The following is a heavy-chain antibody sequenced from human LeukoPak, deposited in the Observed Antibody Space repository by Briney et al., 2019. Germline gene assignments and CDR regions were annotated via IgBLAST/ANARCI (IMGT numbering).Heavy chain of an antibody. Sequence: SQTLSLTCAISGDSVSYNIATWNWVRQSPSRGLEWLGRTYYRSRWGNDYAISVKSRITINPDTSRNQFSLQLNSVTPEDTAVYSCVRDSDDYSWELDFGGQGAPATAS. CDR2: TYYRSRWGN. D-gene: IGHD2-21*01. CDR1: GDSVSYNIAT. V-gene: IGHV6-1*01. J-gene: IGHJ4*02. CDR3: VRDSDDYSWELDF.